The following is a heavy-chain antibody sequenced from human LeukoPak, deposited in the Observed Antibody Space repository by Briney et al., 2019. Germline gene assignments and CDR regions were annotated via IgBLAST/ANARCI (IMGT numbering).Heavy chain of an antibody. V-gene: IGHV1-69*13. CDR2: IIPIFGTA. D-gene: IGHD6-19*01. Sequence: GASVKVSCKASGGTFSSYAISWVRQAPGQGLEWMGGIIPIFGTANYAQKFQGSVTITADESTSTAYMELSSLRSEDTAVYYCASALAVAGTGSNNYWGQGTLVTVSS. CDR1: GGTFSSYA. CDR3: ASALAVAGTGSNNY. J-gene: IGHJ4*02.